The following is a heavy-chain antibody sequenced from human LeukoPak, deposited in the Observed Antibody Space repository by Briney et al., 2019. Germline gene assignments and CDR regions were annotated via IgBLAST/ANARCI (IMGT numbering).Heavy chain of an antibody. J-gene: IGHJ4*02. Sequence: SETLSLTCTVSGGSISSYYWVWIRQPPGKGLEWIGHIYDSGSPTYKSSLKSRVTISVDTSKSQFSLRLTSVTAADTAVYYCARDGYSSGWYDYWGQGTLVTVSS. V-gene: IGHV4-59*01. CDR1: GGSISSYY. CDR3: ARDGYSSGWYDY. CDR2: IYDSGSP. D-gene: IGHD6-19*01.